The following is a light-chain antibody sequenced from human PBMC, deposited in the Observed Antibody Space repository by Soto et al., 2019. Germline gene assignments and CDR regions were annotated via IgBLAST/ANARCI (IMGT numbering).Light chain of an antibody. Sequence: VLTQSPGTLSLAPWEISTLSFRASQSFRGLLAWYQQKPGQAPRLLIYDAYNRATGIPPRFSGSGSGTDFTLTISSLEPEDSAVYYCQQRNMWPITFGQGTRLEIK. J-gene: IGKJ5*01. V-gene: IGKV3-11*01. CDR3: QQRNMWPIT. CDR2: DAY. CDR1: QSFRGL.